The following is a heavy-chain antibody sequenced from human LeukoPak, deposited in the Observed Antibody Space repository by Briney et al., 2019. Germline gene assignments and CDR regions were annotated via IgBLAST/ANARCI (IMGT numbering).Heavy chain of an antibody. J-gene: IGHJ5*02. V-gene: IGHV4-59*08. CDR2: NYYSGRT. Sequence: SETLSLTCTVSGGALSSYYWSWIRPPPGKRLEGIGYNYYSGRTNYPPFLKSRFTISVATSKTQFSLKLTSVTAADTAVYYCARRVVPAAIVDDPAWFAPWGQGTLVTVSS. CDR3: ARRVVPAAIVDDPAWFAP. CDR1: GGALSSYY. D-gene: IGHD2-2*01.